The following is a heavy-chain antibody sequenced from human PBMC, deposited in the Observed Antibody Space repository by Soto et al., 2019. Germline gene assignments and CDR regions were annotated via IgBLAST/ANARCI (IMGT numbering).Heavy chain of an antibody. CDR3: ASGGRGYKVWSVAFDI. V-gene: IGHV1-69*02. CDR2: IIPILGIA. J-gene: IGHJ3*02. CDR1: GGTFSSYT. Sequence: ASVKVSCKASGGTFSSYTISWVRQAPGQGLEWMGRIIPILGIANYAQKFQGRVTITADKSTSTAYMELSSLRSEDTAVYYCASGGRGYKVWSVAFDIWGQGTMVTVSS. D-gene: IGHD3-16*01.